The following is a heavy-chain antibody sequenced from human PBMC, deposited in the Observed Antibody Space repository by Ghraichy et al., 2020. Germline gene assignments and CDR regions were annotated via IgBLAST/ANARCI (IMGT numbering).Heavy chain of an antibody. V-gene: IGHV4-59*01. CDR3: ARGSGSYYGFDP. D-gene: IGHD1-26*01. CDR1: GGSISSYY. CDR2: IYYSGST. J-gene: IGHJ5*02. Sequence: ETLSLTCTVSGGSISSYYWSWIRQPPGRGLKWIGYIYYSGSTNYNPSLKSRVTISVDTSKNQFSLKLSSVTAADTAVYYCARGSGSYYGFDPWGQGTLVTVSS.